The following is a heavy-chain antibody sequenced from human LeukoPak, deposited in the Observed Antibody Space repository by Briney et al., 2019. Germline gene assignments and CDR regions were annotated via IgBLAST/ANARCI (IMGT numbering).Heavy chain of an antibody. CDR1: GFTFSSYA. Sequence: GGSLRLSCAASGFTFSSYAMSWVRQAPGKGLEWVSAISGSGGSTYYADSVKGRFTISRDNSKNTPYLQMNSLRAEDTAVYYCAKLPDGDCYYVWFDPWGQGTLVTVSS. D-gene: IGHD2-21*02. J-gene: IGHJ5*02. CDR2: ISGSGGST. CDR3: AKLPDGDCYYVWFDP. V-gene: IGHV3-23*01.